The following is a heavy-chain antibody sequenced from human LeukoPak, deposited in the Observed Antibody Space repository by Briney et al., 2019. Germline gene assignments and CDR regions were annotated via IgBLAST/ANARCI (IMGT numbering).Heavy chain of an antibody. CDR1: GFSFSSYA. V-gene: IGHV3-30-3*01. CDR2: IAYDGDNP. D-gene: IGHD6-19*01. J-gene: IGHJ4*02. CDR3: AKELESPWLVLRPFDY. Sequence: PGGSLRLSCAASGFSFSSYAMHWVRQAPGRGLEWVAVIAYDGDNPYFSDSVMGRFTISRDNSKNTLYLQMNSLRAEDTAVYYCAKELESPWLVLRPFDYWGQGTLVTVSS.